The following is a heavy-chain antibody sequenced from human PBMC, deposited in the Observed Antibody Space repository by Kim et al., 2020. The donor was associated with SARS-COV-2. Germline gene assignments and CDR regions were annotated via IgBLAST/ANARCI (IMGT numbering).Heavy chain of an antibody. J-gene: IGHJ4*02. D-gene: IGHD3-22*01. Sequence: DSGKGRFTISRDNSKSTLYLQMNSLRAEDTAVYYCAGERAYDSSGYYFDYWGQGTLVTVSS. CDR3: AGERAYDSSGYYFDY. V-gene: IGHV3-30*01.